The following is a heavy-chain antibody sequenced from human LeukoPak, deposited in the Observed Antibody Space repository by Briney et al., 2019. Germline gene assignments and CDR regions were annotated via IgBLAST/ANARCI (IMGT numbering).Heavy chain of an antibody. V-gene: IGHV3-30*02. Sequence: PGGSLRLSCAASGFTFSSYGMHWVRQAPGKGLEWVTFIRFDGSNKYYADSVKGRFTISRDNAKNSLYLQMNSLRAEDTALYYCAKDGTAGIAVAGHFDYWGQGTLVTVSS. CDR3: AKDGTAGIAVAGHFDY. D-gene: IGHD6-19*01. J-gene: IGHJ4*02. CDR2: IRFDGSNK. CDR1: GFTFSSYG.